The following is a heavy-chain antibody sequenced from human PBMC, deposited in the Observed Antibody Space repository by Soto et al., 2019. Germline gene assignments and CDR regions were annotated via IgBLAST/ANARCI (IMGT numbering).Heavy chain of an antibody. Sequence: QVQLQQWGAGLLKPSETLSLTCAVYGGSFSGYYWSWIRQPPGKGLEWIGEINHSGSTNYNPSLKSRVTISVDTSKNQFSLKLSSVTAADTAVYYCARGGYCSSTSCYPYYYYGMDVWGQGTTVTVSS. J-gene: IGHJ6*02. CDR3: ARGGYCSSTSCYPYYYYGMDV. D-gene: IGHD2-2*01. V-gene: IGHV4-34*01. CDR2: INHSGST. CDR1: GGSFSGYY.